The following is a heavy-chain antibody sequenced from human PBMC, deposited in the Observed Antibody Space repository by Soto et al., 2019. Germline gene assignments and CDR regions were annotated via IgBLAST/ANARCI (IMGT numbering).Heavy chain of an antibody. CDR2: INPNSGGT. Sequence: ASVKVSCKASGYTFTSYGISWVRQAPGQGLEWMGWINPNSGGTNYAQKFQGWVTMTRDTSISTAYMELSRLRSDDTAVYYCAREFTMVRGVIIKHYYYGMDVWGQGTTVTVSS. V-gene: IGHV1-2*04. CDR3: AREFTMVRGVIIKHYYYGMDV. J-gene: IGHJ6*02. CDR1: GYTFTSYG. D-gene: IGHD3-10*01.